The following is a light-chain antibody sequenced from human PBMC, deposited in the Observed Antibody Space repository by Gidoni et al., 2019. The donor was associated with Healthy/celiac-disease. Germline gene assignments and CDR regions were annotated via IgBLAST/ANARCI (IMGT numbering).Light chain of an antibody. Sequence: SYELTQPPSVSVSPGQTASITCSGDKLGDKYACWYQQKPGQSPVLVIYQDSKRPAGIPERVSGSNSGNTATLTISGTQAMDEADYYCQACDSSTDVFGTGTKVTVL. J-gene: IGLJ1*01. CDR3: QACDSSTDV. V-gene: IGLV3-1*01. CDR1: KLGDKY. CDR2: QDS.